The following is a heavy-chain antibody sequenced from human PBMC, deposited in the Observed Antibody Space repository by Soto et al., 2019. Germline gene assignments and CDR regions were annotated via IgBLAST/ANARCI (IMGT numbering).Heavy chain of an antibody. CDR1: GGSISSGDYY. CDR3: ARGIPVWYYDSSGYYFDY. Sequence: SETLSLTCTVSGGSISSGDYYWSWRRQPPGKGLEWIWYIYYSGRTYFTPPIKSRVTISVDTSKNQFSLKLSSVTAADTALYYCARGIPVWYYDSSGYYFDYWGKGTLVTVSS. J-gene: IGHJ4*02. CDR2: IYYSGRT. V-gene: IGHV4-30-4*01. D-gene: IGHD3-22*01.